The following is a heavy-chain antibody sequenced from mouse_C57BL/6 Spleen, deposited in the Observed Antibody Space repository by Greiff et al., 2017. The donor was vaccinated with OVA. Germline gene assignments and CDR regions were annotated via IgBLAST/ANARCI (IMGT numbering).Heavy chain of an antibody. CDR3: ARRDYGSSYPYAMDY. V-gene: IGHV1-18*01. D-gene: IGHD1-1*01. Sequence: EVQLQQSGPELVKPGASVKIPCKASGYTFTDYNMDWVKQSHGKSLEWIGDINPNNGGTIYNQMFKGKATLTVAKSSSTAYMELRSLTSEDTAVYYCARRDYGSSYPYAMDYWGQGTSVTVSS. CDR1: GYTFTDYN. CDR2: INPNNGGT. J-gene: IGHJ4*01.